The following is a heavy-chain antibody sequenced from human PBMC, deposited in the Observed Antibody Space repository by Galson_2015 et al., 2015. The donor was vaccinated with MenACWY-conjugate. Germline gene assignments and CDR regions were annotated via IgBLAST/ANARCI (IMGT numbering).Heavy chain of an antibody. CDR3: ARWGLAYAMDV. CDR2: ISGSGERT. D-gene: IGHD3-16*01. J-gene: IGHJ6*02. CDR1: GFTFTNYA. Sequence: SLRLSCAASGFTFTNYAASWVRQAPGKGLEWVSGISGSGERTHYADSVKGRFTISRDNSKNTLHLQMNSLRAEDTAVYYCARWGLAYAMDVWGQGTTVTVSS. V-gene: IGHV3-23*01.